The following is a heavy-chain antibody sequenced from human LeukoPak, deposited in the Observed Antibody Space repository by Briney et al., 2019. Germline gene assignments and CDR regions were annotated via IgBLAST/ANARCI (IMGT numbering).Heavy chain of an antibody. CDR2: IKQDGGEK. D-gene: IGHD6-19*01. Sequence: GGSLRLSCAASGFTLSSYWMSWVRQAPGKGLEWVANIKQDGGEKYYVDSVKGRFTIYRDNAKNSLYLQMNSLRAEDTAVYYCARDYGSGWSQLYYFDYWGQGTLVTVSS. V-gene: IGHV3-7*01. CDR3: ARDYGSGWSQLYYFDY. CDR1: GFTLSSYW. J-gene: IGHJ4*02.